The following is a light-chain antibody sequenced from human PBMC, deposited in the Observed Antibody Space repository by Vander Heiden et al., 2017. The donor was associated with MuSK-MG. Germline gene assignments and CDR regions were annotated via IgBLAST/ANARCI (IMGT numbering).Light chain of an antibody. CDR1: LSLTTY. J-gene: IGKJ1*01. V-gene: IGKV1-39*01. Sequence: DVQLTQSPSSLSASVGDRVIITCRASLSLTTYVHWYQQKPGKAPKLLTYSASTLQRGVPSRLSCSGPGTDFTLTMSSIQPEDFATYYCQQRYNIPTFGQGTKVEI. CDR3: QQRYNIPT. CDR2: SAS.